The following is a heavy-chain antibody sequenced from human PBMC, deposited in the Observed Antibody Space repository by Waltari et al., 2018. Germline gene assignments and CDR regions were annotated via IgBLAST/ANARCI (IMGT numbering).Heavy chain of an antibody. CDR3: ARDRGRGIYLDS. D-gene: IGHD2-15*01. CDR1: GDSMSSTSW. CDR2: VQRSGRA. J-gene: IGHJ4*02. Sequence: QLQESAQGLVKPSGTLSLTCAVSGDSMSSTSWWSWIRQPPGKGLEWVGQVQRSGRANYNPSFASRVTMSFDTYNNQFSLKVTSVTAADSAVYYCARDRGRGIYLDSWGPGTLVTVS. V-gene: IGHV4-4*02.